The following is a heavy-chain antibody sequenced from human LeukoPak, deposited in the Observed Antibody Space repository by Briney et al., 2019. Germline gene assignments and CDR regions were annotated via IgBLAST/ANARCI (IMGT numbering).Heavy chain of an antibody. CDR2: INPNSGGT. D-gene: IGHD3-22*01. CDR3: ARGPAYYYDSSGYYLLFFPRY. Sequence: ASVKVSCKASGYTFTGYYMHWVRQAPGQGLEWMGWINPNSGGTNYAQKFQGRVTMTRDTSISTAYMELSRLRSDDTAVYYCARGPAYYYDSSGYYLLFFPRYWGQGTLVTVSS. J-gene: IGHJ4*02. CDR1: GYTFTGYY. V-gene: IGHV1-2*02.